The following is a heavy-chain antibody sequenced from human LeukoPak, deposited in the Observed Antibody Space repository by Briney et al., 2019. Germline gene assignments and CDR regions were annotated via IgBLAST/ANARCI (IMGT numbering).Heavy chain of an antibody. D-gene: IGHD2-15*01. Sequence: GGSLRLSCAASGFIFSNFGMGWVRQAPGRGLEWISTISNTADNTHYADSVKGRFTISRDNSRNTLYLQMNSLRADDTAIYCCVKDCCDYSPLDHWGRGTQVTVSS. V-gene: IGHV3-23*01. J-gene: IGHJ4*02. CDR1: GFIFSNFG. CDR3: VKDCCDYSPLDH. CDR2: ISNTADNT.